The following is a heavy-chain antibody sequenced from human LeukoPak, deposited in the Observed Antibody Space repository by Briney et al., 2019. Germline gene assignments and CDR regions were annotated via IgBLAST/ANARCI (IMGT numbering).Heavy chain of an antibody. Sequence: PPGRSLRLSCAASGFTFDDYAMPWVRQAPGKGLEWVSVIYSGGSTYYADSVKGRFTISRDNSKNTVYHQMNSLRVEDTAVYYCARASGGQDWYFDLWGRGTLVTVSS. CDR3: ARASGGQDWYFDL. CDR2: IYSGGST. J-gene: IGHJ2*01. D-gene: IGHD4-23*01. V-gene: IGHV3-66*01. CDR1: GFTFDDYA.